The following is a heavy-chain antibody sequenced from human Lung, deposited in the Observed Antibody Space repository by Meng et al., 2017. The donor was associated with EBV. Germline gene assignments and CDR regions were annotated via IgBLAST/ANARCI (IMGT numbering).Heavy chain of an antibody. J-gene: IGHJ4*02. V-gene: IGHV4-30-4*01. CDR1: GASVSSGYHY. CDR2: IDYRGST. D-gene: IGHD2-15*01. CDR3: AREWCIGCSCYPDY. Sequence: VPRQDSDPGLFTPSQSLSLARTVWGASVSSGYHYWCFTRHPPWKGLDLIRYIDYRGSTSSHPSLKSRVTISVDTSKNQFSLKLSSVTAAYTAVHYCAREWCIGCSCYPDYWGQRTLVTVSS.